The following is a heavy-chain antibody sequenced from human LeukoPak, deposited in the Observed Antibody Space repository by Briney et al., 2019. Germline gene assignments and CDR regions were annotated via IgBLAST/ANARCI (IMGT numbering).Heavy chain of an antibody. Sequence: GGSLRLSCAASGFTFSSAWMSWVRPAPGKGLEWVANVNQDGSGKYYVDSVKGRFTISKDNAKNSLYLQMNSLRAEDTAVYYCTSANYGPAYGGQEPWSPSPQ. J-gene: IGHJ4*02. V-gene: IGHV3-7*01. CDR3: TSANYGPAY. D-gene: IGHD5-24*01. CDR1: GFTFSSAW. CDR2: VNQDGSGK.